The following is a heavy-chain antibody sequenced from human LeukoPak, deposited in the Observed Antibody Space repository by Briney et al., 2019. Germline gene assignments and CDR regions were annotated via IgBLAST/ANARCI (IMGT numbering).Heavy chain of an antibody. Sequence: SETLSLTCAVYGGSFSGYYWSWIRQPPGKGLEWIREINHSGSTNYNPSLKSRVTISVDTSKNQFSLKLSSVTAADTAVYYCASFGNYDYWGRGPLAPVPS. J-gene: IGHJ4*02. V-gene: IGHV4-34*01. D-gene: IGHD3-16*01. CDR2: INHSGST. CDR1: GGSFSGYY. CDR3: ASFGNYDY.